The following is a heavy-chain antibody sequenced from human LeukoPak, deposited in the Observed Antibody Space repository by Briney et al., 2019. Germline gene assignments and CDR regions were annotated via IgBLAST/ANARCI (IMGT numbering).Heavy chain of an antibody. CDR3: ARASYSSSSGH. V-gene: IGHV3-7*05. D-gene: IGHD6-6*01. J-gene: IGHJ4*02. CDR2: IKQDGSGE. CDR1: GFPFSSYW. Sequence: GGSLRLSCAASGFPFSSYWMAWARHAPGKGLQWVASIKQDGSGEYYVDSVRGRFTISRDNANNSLYLQMNSLRAEDTAVYYCARASYSSSSGHWGQGTLVTVSS.